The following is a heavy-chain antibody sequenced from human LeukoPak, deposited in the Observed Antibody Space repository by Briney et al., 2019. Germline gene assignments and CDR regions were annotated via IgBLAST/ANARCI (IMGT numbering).Heavy chain of an antibody. CDR1: GFTFSNAW. CDR2: IYYSGST. J-gene: IGHJ3*02. D-gene: IGHD3-16*02. V-gene: IGHV4-59*08. Sequence: PGGSLRLSCAASGFTFSNAWMSWIRQPPGKGLEWIGYIYYSGSTNYNPSLKSRVTISVDTSKNQFSLKLSSVTAADTAVYYCASMITIGGAIVRNAFDIWGQGTMVTVSS. CDR3: ASMITIGGAIVRNAFDI.